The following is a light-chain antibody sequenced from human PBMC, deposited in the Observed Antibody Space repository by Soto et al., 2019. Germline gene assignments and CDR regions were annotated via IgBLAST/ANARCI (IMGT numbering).Light chain of an antibody. CDR2: QVT. Sequence: QSSLGKPASVSGSPGHSITISCTGSFSDIAVFNYVSWYQQYPGRAPKLLIYQVTSRASGVSHRFSGSKSGNTASLTISGLQPEDEAEYYCNSHSSNNFYVFGTGTTVTVL. CDR1: FSDIAVFNY. J-gene: IGLJ1*01. CDR3: NSHSSNNFYV. V-gene: IGLV2-14*01.